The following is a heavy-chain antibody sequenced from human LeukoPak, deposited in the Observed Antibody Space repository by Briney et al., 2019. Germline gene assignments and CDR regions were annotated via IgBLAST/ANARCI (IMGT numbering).Heavy chain of an antibody. CDR1: GFTFSSYG. CDR2: IWYDGSNK. CDR3: AKAALRYCSGGSCYIDY. J-gene: IGHJ4*02. V-gene: IGHV3-33*06. D-gene: IGHD2-15*01. Sequence: PGRSLRLPCAASGFTFSSYGMHWVRQAPGKGLEWVAVIWYDGSNKYYADSVKGRFTISRDNSKNTLYLQMNSLRAEDTAVYYCAKAALRYCSGGSCYIDYWGQGTLVTVSS.